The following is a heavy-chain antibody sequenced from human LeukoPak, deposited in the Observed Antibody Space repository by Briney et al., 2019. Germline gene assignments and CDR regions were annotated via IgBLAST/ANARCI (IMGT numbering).Heavy chain of an antibody. CDR1: GFTFSDYS. CDR3: ARDHPYYNILAGYDY. J-gene: IGHJ4*02. CDR2: ITTSRTI. D-gene: IGHD3-9*01. Sequence: GGSLRLSCAASGFTFSDYSMSWVRQAPGKGLEWISYITTSRTIYYADSVEGRFTISRDNAKNLLFLQMDSLSNEDTAVYYCARDHPYYNILAGYDYWGQGTLVAVSS. V-gene: IGHV3-69-1*01.